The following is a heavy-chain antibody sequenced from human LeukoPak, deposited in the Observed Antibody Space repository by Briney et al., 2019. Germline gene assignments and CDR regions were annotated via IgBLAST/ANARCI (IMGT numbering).Heavy chain of an antibody. CDR3: ARGGGPLWFGESWFDP. CDR2: IYYSGST. CDR1: GGFISSYY. Sequence: PSETLSLTCTVSGGFISSYYWSWLRQPPGKGPEWIGYIYYSGSTNYNPSLKSRATISVDTSKNQFSLKLSSVTAADTVVYYCARGGGPLWFGESWFDPWGQGTLVTVSS. D-gene: IGHD3-10*01. V-gene: IGHV4-59*01. J-gene: IGHJ5*02.